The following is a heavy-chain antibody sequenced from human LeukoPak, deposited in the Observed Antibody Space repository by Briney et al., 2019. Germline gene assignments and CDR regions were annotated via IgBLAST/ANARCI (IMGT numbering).Heavy chain of an antibody. CDR1: GYTFIGYY. J-gene: IGHJ4*02. Sequence: GASVKVSCKASGYTFIGYYMHWVRQAPGQGLEWMGLINPNSGGTSYAQKFQGRVTMTRDTSISTAYMELSGLRTDDTAVYYCAKSHNYYESSGFLDQWGQGTLVTVSS. D-gene: IGHD3-22*01. V-gene: IGHV1-2*06. CDR3: AKSHNYYESSGFLDQ. CDR2: INPNSGGT.